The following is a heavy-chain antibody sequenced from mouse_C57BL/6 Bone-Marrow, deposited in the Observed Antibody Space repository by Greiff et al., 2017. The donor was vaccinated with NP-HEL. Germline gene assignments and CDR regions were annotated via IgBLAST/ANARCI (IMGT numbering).Heavy chain of an antibody. D-gene: IGHD1-1*01. V-gene: IGHV1-50*01. CDR2: IDPSDSYT. Sequence: QVQLQQPGAELVKPGASVKLSCKASGYTFTSYWMQWVKQRPGQGLEWIGEIDPSDSYTNYNQKFKGKATLTVDKSSSTAYMQLSSLTSEDSAVYYCARELLRDWFAYWGQGTLVTVSA. CDR1: GYTFTSYW. J-gene: IGHJ3*01. CDR3: ARELLRDWFAY.